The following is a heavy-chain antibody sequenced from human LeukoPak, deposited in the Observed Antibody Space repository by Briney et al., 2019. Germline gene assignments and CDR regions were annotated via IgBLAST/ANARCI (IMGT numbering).Heavy chain of an antibody. V-gene: IGHV4-39*07. Sequence: KPSETLSLTCTVSGGSISSVSNYWGWIRQPPGKGLEWISNIYYTGSTYYKPSLKSRVTISVDTSKNQFSLNLSSVTAADTAVYYCGRGGIAAAASGIDYWGQGTLVAVSS. CDR3: GRGGIAAAASGIDY. CDR2: IYYTGST. CDR1: GGSISSVSNY. D-gene: IGHD6-13*01. J-gene: IGHJ4*02.